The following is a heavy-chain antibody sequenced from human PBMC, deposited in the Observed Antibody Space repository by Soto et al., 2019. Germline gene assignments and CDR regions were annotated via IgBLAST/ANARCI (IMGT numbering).Heavy chain of an antibody. CDR2: VNTGNGNT. Sequence: QVQLVQSRAEVKEPGASVKVSCRASGYTFTTYGMHWVRQAPGQRLEWMGWVNTGNGNTAYSQKFQGRVTITRDTSASTGYMEVSSLSSEDMAVYYCAVGPASGEFDYWGQGTLVTVSS. CDR1: GYTFTTYG. D-gene: IGHD3-3*01. J-gene: IGHJ4*02. V-gene: IGHV1-3*04. CDR3: AVGPASGEFDY.